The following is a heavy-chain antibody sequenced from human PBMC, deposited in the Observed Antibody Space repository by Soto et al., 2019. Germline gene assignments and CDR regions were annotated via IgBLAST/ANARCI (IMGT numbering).Heavy chain of an antibody. CDR2: IYYSGST. Sequence: SETLSLTCTVSGGSISSGDYYWSWIRQPPGKGLEWIGYIYYSGSTYYNPSLKSRVTISVDTSKNQFSLKLSSVTAADTAVYYCARSEGYCSSTSCWFDPWGQGPLVTVSS. D-gene: IGHD2-2*01. J-gene: IGHJ5*02. CDR1: GGSISSGDYY. V-gene: IGHV4-30-4*01. CDR3: ARSEGYCSSTSCWFDP.